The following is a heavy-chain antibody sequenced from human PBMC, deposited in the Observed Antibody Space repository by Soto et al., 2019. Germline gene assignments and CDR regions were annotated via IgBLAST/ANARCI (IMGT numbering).Heavy chain of an antibody. CDR3: TYSYDYVFFQH. CDR2: ISSSSSAI. J-gene: IGHJ1*01. Sequence: EVQLVESGGGLVQPGGSLRLSCAASGFTFSSYSMNWVRQAPGKGLQWVSYISSSSSAIYYADSVKGRFTISRDNAKNSLYQQMNSLRAEDTAVYYCTYSYDYVFFQHWGQGTLVTVSS. D-gene: IGHD5-18*01. V-gene: IGHV3-48*01. CDR1: GFTFSSYS.